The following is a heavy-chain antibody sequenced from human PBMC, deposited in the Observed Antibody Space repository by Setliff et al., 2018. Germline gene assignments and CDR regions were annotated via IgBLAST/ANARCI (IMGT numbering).Heavy chain of an antibody. CDR2: ISSSGSTI. Sequence: GGSLRLSCAASGFTFSSYEMNWVRQAPGKGLEWVSYISSSGSTIYYADSVKGRFTISRDNAKNSLYLQMNSLRAEDTAVYYCAREELWFGELASYYYYGMDVWGQGTPVTVSS. V-gene: IGHV3-48*03. CDR1: GFTFSSYE. D-gene: IGHD3-10*01. J-gene: IGHJ6*02. CDR3: AREELWFGELASYYYYGMDV.